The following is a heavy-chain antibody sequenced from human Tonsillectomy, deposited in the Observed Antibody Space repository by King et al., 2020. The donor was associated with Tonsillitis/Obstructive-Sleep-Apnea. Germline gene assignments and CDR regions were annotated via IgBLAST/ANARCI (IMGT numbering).Heavy chain of an antibody. CDR2: IIPIFGTA. J-gene: IGHJ6*03. V-gene: IGHV1-69*01. D-gene: IGHD2-2*02. Sequence: QLVQSGAEVKKPGSSVKVSCKASGGTFSSYAISWVRQAPGQGLEWMGGIIPIFGTANYAQKFQGRVTITADESTSTDYMELSSLRSEDTAVYYCAREAKAAIPESMAYYYYYYMDVWGKGTTVTVSS. CDR1: GGTFSSYA. CDR3: AREAKAAIPESMAYYYYYYMDV.